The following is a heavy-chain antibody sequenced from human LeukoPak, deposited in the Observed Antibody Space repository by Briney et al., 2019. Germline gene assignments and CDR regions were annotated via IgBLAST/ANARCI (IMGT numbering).Heavy chain of an antibody. CDR1: GGSFSDFY. Sequence: SETLSLTCALYGGSFSDFYWGWIRQPPGKGLEWIGEIHHSGSTNYNPSLKSRVTISVDTSKNQFSLKLTSVTAADTAVYYCATQPDYYYYGMDVWGQRTTVTVSS. CDR3: ATQPDYYYYGMDV. J-gene: IGHJ6*02. CDR2: IHHSGST. V-gene: IGHV4-34*01.